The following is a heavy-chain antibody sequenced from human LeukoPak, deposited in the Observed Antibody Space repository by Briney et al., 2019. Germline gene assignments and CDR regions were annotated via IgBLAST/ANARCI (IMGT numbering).Heavy chain of an antibody. CDR1: GGSISSSSYY. Sequence: SETLSLTCTVSGGSISSSSYYWGWIRQPPGKGLEWIGSIYYSGSTYYNPFLKSRVTISVDTSKNQFSLKLSSVTAADTAVYYCARHVPAIVVVTAILGYHDYWGQGTLVTVSS. V-gene: IGHV4-39*01. D-gene: IGHD2-21*02. J-gene: IGHJ4*02. CDR2: IYYSGST. CDR3: ARHVPAIVVVTAILGYHDY.